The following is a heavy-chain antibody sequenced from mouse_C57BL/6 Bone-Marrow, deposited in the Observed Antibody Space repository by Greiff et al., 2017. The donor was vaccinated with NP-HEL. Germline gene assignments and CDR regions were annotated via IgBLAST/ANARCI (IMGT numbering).Heavy chain of an antibody. CDR3: ARDETTVFDY. J-gene: IGHJ2*01. D-gene: IGHD1-1*01. CDR2: ISYDGSN. Sequence: EVQLQQSGPGLVKPSQSLSLTCSVTGYSITSGYYWNWIRQFPGNKLEWMGYISYDGSNNYNPSLKNRISITRDTSKNQFFLKLNSVTTEDTATYYCARDETTVFDYWGQGTTLTVSS. CDR1: GYSITSGYY. V-gene: IGHV3-6*01.